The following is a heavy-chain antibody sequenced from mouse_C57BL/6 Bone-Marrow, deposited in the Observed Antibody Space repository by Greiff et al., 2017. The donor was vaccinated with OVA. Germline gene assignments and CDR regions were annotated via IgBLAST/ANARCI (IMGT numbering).Heavy chain of an antibody. Sequence: EVQLQQSGAELVRPGASVKLSCTASGFNIKDDYMHWVKQRPEQGLEWIGWIDPENGDTEYASKFQGKATITADTSSNTAYLQLSSLTSEDTAVYYCTTLYSNYFDYWGQGTTRTVSS. D-gene: IGHD2-5*01. CDR2: IDPENGDT. V-gene: IGHV14-4*01. J-gene: IGHJ2*01. CDR3: TTLYSNYFDY. CDR1: GFNIKDDY.